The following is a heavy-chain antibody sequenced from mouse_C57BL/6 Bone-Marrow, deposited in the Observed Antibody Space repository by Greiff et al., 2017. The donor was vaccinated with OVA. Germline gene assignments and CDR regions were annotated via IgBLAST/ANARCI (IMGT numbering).Heavy chain of an antibody. J-gene: IGHJ1*03. V-gene: IGHV1-63*01. Sequence: QVQLQQSGAELVRPGTSVKMSCKASGYTFTNYWIGWAKQRPGHGLEWIGDIYPGGGYTNYTEKFKGKATLTADQSSSTAYMQFSSLTSEDSAIYYCARWAYYGSYWYFDVWGTGTTVTVSS. CDR3: ARWAYYGSYWYFDV. CDR2: IYPGGGYT. D-gene: IGHD2-9*01. CDR1: GYTFTNYW.